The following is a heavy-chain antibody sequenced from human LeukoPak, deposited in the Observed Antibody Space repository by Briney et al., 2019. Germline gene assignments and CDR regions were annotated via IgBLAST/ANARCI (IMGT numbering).Heavy chain of an antibody. Sequence: SETLSLTCTVSGGSISSYYWSWIRQPPGKGLEWIGYIYYSGSTNYNPSLKSRVTISVDTSKNQFSLKLSSVTAADTAVCYCARGGVAKNAYYYYYMDVWGKGTTVTISS. CDR3: ARGGVAKNAYYYYYMDV. CDR2: IYYSGST. J-gene: IGHJ6*03. V-gene: IGHV4-59*01. D-gene: IGHD5-12*01. CDR1: GGSISSYY.